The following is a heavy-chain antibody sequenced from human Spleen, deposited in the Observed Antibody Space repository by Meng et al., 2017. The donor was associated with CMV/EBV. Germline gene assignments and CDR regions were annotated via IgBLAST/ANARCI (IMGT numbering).Heavy chain of an antibody. CDR3: ARDFSAGWFDS. V-gene: IGHV1-18*01. J-gene: IGHJ5*01. D-gene: IGHD3-10*01. CDR1: VYTFTSYG. CDR2: ISAYNGNT. Sequence: ASVKVSCKASVYTFTSYGIIWVRQAPGQGLEWMGWISAYNGNTNYAQKLQGRVTMTKDTSTSTAYMELSRLRSDDTAVYYCARDFSAGWFDSWGQGTLVTVSS.